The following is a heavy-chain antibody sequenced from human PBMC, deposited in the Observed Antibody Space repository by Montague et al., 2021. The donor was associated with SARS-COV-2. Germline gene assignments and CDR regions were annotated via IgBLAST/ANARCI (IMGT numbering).Heavy chain of an antibody. V-gene: IGHV4-4*07. CDR1: GGPINSYY. J-gene: IGHJ6*02. D-gene: IGHD6-19*01. CDR3: ARDSRTSGWGYWYYGLDV. CDR2: IYNSGRT. Sequence: SETLSLTCGVSGGPINSYYWSWIRQPAGKGLEWIGRIYNSGRTNNSPSFKSRVTITVDTSRNHLSLKLTSVTAADAAAYYCARDSRTSGWGYWYYGLDVWGQGTTVIVSS.